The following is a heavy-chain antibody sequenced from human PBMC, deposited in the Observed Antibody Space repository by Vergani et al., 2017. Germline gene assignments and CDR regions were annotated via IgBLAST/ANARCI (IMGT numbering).Heavy chain of an antibody. Sequence: QVQLVQSGAEVKKPGASVKVSCKASGYTFTSYYMHWVRPAPGQGLEWMGIINPSGGSTSYAQKFQGRVTMTRDTSTSTVYMELSSLRSEDTAVYYCARDHRDYDSSGYSLNWFDPWGQGTLVTVSS. CDR1: GYTFTSYY. CDR3: ARDHRDYDSSGYSLNWFDP. CDR2: INPSGGST. J-gene: IGHJ5*02. V-gene: IGHV1-46*01. D-gene: IGHD3-22*01.